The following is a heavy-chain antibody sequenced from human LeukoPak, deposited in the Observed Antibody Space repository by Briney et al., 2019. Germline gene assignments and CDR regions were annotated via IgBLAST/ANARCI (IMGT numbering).Heavy chain of an antibody. J-gene: IGHJ4*01. CDR3: ARRRGYSYGLDY. CDR2: INHSGST. Sequence: PSETLSLTCAVYGGSFSGYYWSWIRQPPGKGLEWIGEINHSGSTNYNPSLKSRVTISVDTSKNQFSLKLSSVTAADTAVYYCARRRGYSYGLDYWGHGTLVTVSS. D-gene: IGHD5-18*01. CDR1: GGSFSGYY. V-gene: IGHV4-34*01.